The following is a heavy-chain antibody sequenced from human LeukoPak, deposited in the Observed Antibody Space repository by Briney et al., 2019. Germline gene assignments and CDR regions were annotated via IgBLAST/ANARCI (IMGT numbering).Heavy chain of an antibody. CDR3: ARDRNRYSYGFGDY. D-gene: IGHD5-18*01. V-gene: IGHV3-30*04. CDR2: ISYDGSNK. J-gene: IGHJ4*02. CDR1: GFTFSSYA. Sequence: GGSLRLSCAASGFTFSSYAMHWVLQAPGKGLEWVAVISYDGSNKYYADSVKGRFTISRDNSKNTLYLQMNSLRAEDTAVYYCARDRNRYSYGFGDYWGQGTLVTVSS.